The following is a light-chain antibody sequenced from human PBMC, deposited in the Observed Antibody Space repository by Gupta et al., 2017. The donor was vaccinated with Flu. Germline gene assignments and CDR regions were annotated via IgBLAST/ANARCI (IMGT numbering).Light chain of an antibody. Sequence: VTLGQPASISCRSSQTLVHSDGNTYLNWFHQRPGQSPRRLIYKGSNRDSGVPDRISGSGSGTDFTLKISGVGAEDVGIYFCRQGIHWPFTFGQGTKVHIK. CDR3: RQGIHWPFT. CDR1: QTLVHSDGNTY. CDR2: KGS. J-gene: IGKJ2*01. V-gene: IGKV2-30*02.